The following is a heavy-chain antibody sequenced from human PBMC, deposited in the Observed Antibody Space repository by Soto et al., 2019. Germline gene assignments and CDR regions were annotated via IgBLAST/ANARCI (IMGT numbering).Heavy chain of an antibody. V-gene: IGHV4-31*03. CDR2: IYYSGST. CDR3: ARGHYYDSSGSNHPGGFQH. D-gene: IGHD3-22*01. J-gene: IGHJ1*01. CDR1: GGSISSGGYY. Sequence: SETLSLTCTVSGGSISSGGYYWSWIRQHPGKGLEWIGYIYYSGSTYYNPSLKSRVTISVDTSKNQFSLKLSPVTAADTAVYYCARGHYYDSSGSNHPGGFQHWGQGTLVTVSS.